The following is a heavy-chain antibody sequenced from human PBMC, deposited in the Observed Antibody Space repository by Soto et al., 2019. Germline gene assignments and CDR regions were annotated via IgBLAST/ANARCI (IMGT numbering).Heavy chain of an antibody. CDR1: GVSITSGSYY. CDR2: RYYSGNT. V-gene: IGHV4-30-4*01. D-gene: IGHD3-22*01. J-gene: IGHJ4*02. CDR3: ARGGYDTSGQTFIGWGPDC. Sequence: HVQLQESGPGPVTPSQTLSLSCTVSGVSITSGSYYWTWVRQSPGKGLEWIGYRYYSGNTYYNPSLNCRATISVDTSNNQFSLKLTSVTAADTAVYYCARGGYDTSGQTFIGWGPDCWGEGTLVTVSS.